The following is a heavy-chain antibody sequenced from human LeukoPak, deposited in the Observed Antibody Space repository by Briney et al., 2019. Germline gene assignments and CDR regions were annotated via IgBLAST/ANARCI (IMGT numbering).Heavy chain of an antibody. CDR2: FIRSATET. CDR3: SKGSLGSSYYFDY. V-gene: IGHV3-23*01. Sequence: RGAPRHSCAASGFTFCSYAKSWGPPAPGERPEGVSTFIRSATETYYAHSLTSPFTLFRDNSENTLCLHMNSLRAEDTAVSCCSKGSLGSSYYFDYWGQGTLVTVSS. CDR1: GFTFCSYA. D-gene: IGHD6-6*01. J-gene: IGHJ4*02.